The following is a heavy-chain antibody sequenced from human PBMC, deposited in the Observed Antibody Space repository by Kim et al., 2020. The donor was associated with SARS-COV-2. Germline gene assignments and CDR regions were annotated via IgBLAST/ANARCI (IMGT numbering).Heavy chain of an antibody. J-gene: IGHJ4*02. Sequence: GGSLRLSCAASGFTFSSYGMHWVRQAPGKGLEWVAVISYDGSNKYYADSVKGRFTISRDNSKNTLYLQMNSLRAEDTAVYYCAKGSSSGWSNLDYWGQGTLVTVSS. D-gene: IGHD6-19*01. CDR1: GFTFSSYG. V-gene: IGHV3-30*18. CDR2: ISYDGSNK. CDR3: AKGSSSGWSNLDY.